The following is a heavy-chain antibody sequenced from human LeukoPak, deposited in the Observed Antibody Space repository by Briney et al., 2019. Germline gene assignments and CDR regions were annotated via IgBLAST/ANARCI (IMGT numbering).Heavy chain of an antibody. V-gene: IGHV3-66*01. Sequence: GGSLRLSCAASGFTVSSNYMSWVRQAPGKWLEWVSMIYAGGSTYYADSVKGRFTISRDNSKNTLYLQMSSLRAEDTAVYYCASGLDGMDISGEGTTVTVSS. CDR2: IYAGGST. CDR1: GFTVSSNY. J-gene: IGHJ6*04. D-gene: IGHD3-16*01. CDR3: ASGLDGMDI.